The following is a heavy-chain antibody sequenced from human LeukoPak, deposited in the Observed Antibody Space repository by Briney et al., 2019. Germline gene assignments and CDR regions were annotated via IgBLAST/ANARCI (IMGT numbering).Heavy chain of an antibody. CDR2: ISHSGST. CDR3: ARGWNYGDY. V-gene: IGHV4-34*01. Sequence: PGGSLRLSCVASGFTFSSYAMSWIRQPPGKGLEWIGEISHSGSTNYNPSLKSRVTISVDTSKNQFSLKLSSVTAADTAVYYCARGWNYGDYWGQGTLVTVSS. J-gene: IGHJ4*02. D-gene: IGHD3-3*01. CDR1: GFTFSSYA.